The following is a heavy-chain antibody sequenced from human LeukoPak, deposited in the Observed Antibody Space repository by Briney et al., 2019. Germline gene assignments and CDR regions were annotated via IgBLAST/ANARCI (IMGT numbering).Heavy chain of an antibody. Sequence: GGSLRLSCAASGFTFSTYEMNWVRQAPGKGLEWVSYISSSSGTIYYADSVKGRFTISRDNAKSSLYLQMNSLRAEDTAVYYCARGWFDYWGQGTLVTVSS. V-gene: IGHV3-48*03. CDR2: ISSSSGTI. J-gene: IGHJ5*01. CDR1: GFTFSTYE. CDR3: ARGWFDY.